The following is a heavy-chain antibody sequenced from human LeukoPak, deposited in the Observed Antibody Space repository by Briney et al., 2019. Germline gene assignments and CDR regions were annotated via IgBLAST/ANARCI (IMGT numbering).Heavy chain of an antibody. D-gene: IGHD2-2*01. Sequence: GRSLRLSCAASGFTFSSYAMHWVRQAPGKGLGWVAVISYDGSNKYYADSVKGRFTISRDNSKNTLYLQMNSLRAEDTAVYYCAREGSTSCHFDYWGQGTLVTVSS. V-gene: IGHV3-30*04. CDR1: GFTFSSYA. CDR2: ISYDGSNK. J-gene: IGHJ4*02. CDR3: AREGSTSCHFDY.